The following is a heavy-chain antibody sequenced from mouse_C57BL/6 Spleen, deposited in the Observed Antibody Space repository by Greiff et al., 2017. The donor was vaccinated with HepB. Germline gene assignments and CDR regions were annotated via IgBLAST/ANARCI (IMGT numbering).Heavy chain of an antibody. V-gene: IGHV5-17*01. D-gene: IGHD1-1*01. J-gene: IGHJ1*03. CDR2: ISSGSSTI. CDR3: ARRKVVAPHWYFDV. CDR1: GFTFSDYG. Sequence: EVKLEESGGGLVKPGGSLKLSCAASGFTFSDYGMHWVRQAPEKGLEWVAYISSGSSTIYYADTVKGRFTISRDNAKNTLFLQMTSLRSEDTAMYYCARRKVVAPHWYFDVWGTGTTVTVSS.